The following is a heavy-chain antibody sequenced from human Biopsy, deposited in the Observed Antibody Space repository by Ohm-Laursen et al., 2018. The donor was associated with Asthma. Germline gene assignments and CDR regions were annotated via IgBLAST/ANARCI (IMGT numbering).Heavy chain of an antibody. D-gene: IGHD2-15*01. J-gene: IGHJ3*02. Sequence: RRLSCTASGFTFGGYAIVWARQAPGKGLGWVAVMSFDGRQTYYADSVKGRFTISRDNSKNTLYLQMNSLRAEDTAVYYCARGFICRGDHCPGPSAFDMWGQGTMVTVSS. CDR2: MSFDGRQT. V-gene: IGHV3-30*03. CDR1: GFTFGGYA. CDR3: ARGFICRGDHCPGPSAFDM.